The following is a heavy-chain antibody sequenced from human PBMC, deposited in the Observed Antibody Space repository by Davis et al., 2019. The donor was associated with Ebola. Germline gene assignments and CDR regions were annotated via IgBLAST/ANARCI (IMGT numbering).Heavy chain of an antibody. J-gene: IGHJ6*02. V-gene: IGHV3-11*01. D-gene: IGHD3-3*01. Sequence: GESLKISCAASGFTFSDYYMSWIRQAPGKGLEWVSYISSSGSTIYYADSVKGRFTISRDNAKNSLYLQMNSLRAEDTAVYYCARGLDDFWSGYYHYYYYYGMDVWGQGTTVTVSS. CDR3: ARGLDDFWSGYYHYYYYYGMDV. CDR2: ISSSGSTI. CDR1: GFTFSDYY.